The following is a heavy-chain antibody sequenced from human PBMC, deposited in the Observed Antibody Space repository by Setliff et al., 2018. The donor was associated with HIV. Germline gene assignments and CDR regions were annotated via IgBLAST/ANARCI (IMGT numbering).Heavy chain of an antibody. J-gene: IGHJ6*02. D-gene: IGHD6-6*01. V-gene: IGHV1-2*06. CDR2: INPNSGGT. Sequence: ASVKVSCKASGYTFTGYYMHWVRQAPGQGLEWMGRINPNSGGTNYAQKFQGRVTITADESTSTAYMELSSLRSEDTAVYYCARGPYSSSSYYYGMDVWGQGTTVTVSS. CDR1: GYTFTGYY. CDR3: ARGPYSSSSYYYGMDV.